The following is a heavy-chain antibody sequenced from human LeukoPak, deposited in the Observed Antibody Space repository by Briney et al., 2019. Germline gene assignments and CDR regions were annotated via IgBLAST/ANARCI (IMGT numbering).Heavy chain of an antibody. V-gene: IGHV3-30*01. CDR1: GFTYSDYA. J-gene: IGHJ6*02. CDR3: ARDVLRGLQDVYFGMDV. CDR2: ISFDGNTD. D-gene: IGHD2-21*02. Sequence: GGSLRLSCAASGFTYSDYAIHWVRQAPGNGLEWVAVISFDGNTDFYADSVKGRFSVARDRSENTVSLQMNSLRPEDTGLYYCARDVLRGLQDVYFGMDVWGQGTTVAVSS.